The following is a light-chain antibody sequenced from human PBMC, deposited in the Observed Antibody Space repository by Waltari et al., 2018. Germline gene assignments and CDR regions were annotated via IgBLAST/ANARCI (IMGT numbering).Light chain of an antibody. CDR3: QQRSNWPLT. CDR1: QSVSSY. CDR2: DAS. V-gene: IGKV3-11*01. J-gene: IGKJ4*01. Sequence: EIVLTQSPATLSLSPGERATLSCRASQSVSSYLAWYQQKPGQAPRLLISDASNRATGIPARFSGGGSGTDFTLTISSLGPEDFAVYYCQQRSNWPLTFGGGNKVEIK.